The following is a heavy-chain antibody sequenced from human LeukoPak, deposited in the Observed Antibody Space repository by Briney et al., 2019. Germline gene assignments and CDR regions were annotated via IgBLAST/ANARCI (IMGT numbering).Heavy chain of an antibody. CDR2: IKQDGSEK. J-gene: IGHJ4*02. CDR3: ARDRPIKSIAARPPTAPDY. Sequence: GGSLRLSCAASGFTFCSYWMSWVRQAPGKGLEWVANIKQDGSEKYYVDSVKGRFTISRDNAKNSLYLQMNSLRAEDTAVYYCARDRPIKSIAARPPTAPDYWGQGTLVTVSS. V-gene: IGHV3-7*01. CDR1: GFTFCSYW. D-gene: IGHD6-6*01.